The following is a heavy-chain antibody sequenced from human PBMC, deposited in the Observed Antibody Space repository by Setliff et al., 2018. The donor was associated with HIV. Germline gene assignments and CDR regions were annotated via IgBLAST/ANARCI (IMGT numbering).Heavy chain of an antibody. CDR3: ASDHIVATIRDYYYGMDV. V-gene: IGHV4-59*11. CDR1: GGSISSHY. Sequence: PSETLSLTCTVSGGSISSHYWSWIRQSPVKGLEWIGNIYYSGITNYNASLKSRVTISVDTSQNQFSLKLTSVTAADTAVYYCASDHIVATIRDYYYGMDVWGQGTTVTVSS. D-gene: IGHD5-12*01. J-gene: IGHJ6*02. CDR2: IYYSGIT.